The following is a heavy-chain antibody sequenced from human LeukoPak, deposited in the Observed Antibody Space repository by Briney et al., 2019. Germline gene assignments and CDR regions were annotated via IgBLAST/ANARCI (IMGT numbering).Heavy chain of an antibody. CDR2: VKQDGSEK. V-gene: IGHV3-7*01. Sequence: GGSLRLSFPPPAHSIINSRRGPVRQAPGKGLKWVANVKQDGSEKYYVDSVKGRFTISRDNAKKSLYLQMDSLRAEDTAVYYRPRRCDFLSVYINWSDPWGQGTLVTVSS. D-gene: IGHD3-3*01. J-gene: IGHJ5*02. CDR3: PRRCDFLSVYINWSDP. CDR1: AHSIINSR.